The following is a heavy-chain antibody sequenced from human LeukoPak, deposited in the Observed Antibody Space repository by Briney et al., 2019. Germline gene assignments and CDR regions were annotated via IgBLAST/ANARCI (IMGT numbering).Heavy chain of an antibody. CDR1: GFTFSSYS. V-gene: IGHV3-53*01. J-gene: IGHJ4*02. CDR2: IYSGGST. D-gene: IGHD3-10*01. CDR3: ARVDSGSVDY. Sequence: GGSLRLSCGASGFTFSSYSMNWVRQAPGKGQEWVSVIYSGGSTYYADSVKGRFTISRDNSKNTLYLQMSSLRAEDTAVYYCARVDSGSVDYWGQGTLVTVCS.